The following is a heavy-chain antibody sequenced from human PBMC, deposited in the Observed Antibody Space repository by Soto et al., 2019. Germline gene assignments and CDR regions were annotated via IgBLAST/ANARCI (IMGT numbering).Heavy chain of an antibody. Sequence: ASVKVSCKASGYTFTSYAMHWVRPAPGQRLEWMGWINAGNGNTKYSQKFQGRVTITRDTSASTAYMELSSLRSEDTAVYYCAQTTVTTDAFDIWGRGTMVTVSS. CDR2: INAGNGNT. D-gene: IGHD4-17*01. V-gene: IGHV1-3*01. CDR3: AQTTVTTDAFDI. J-gene: IGHJ3*02. CDR1: GYTFTSYA.